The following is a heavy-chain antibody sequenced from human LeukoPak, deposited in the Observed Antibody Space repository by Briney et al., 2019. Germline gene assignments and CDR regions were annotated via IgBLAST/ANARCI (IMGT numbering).Heavy chain of an antibody. J-gene: IGHJ5*01. CDR3: AKDRPNFYENSGHYYRRDGDS. Sequence: PGGSLRLSCAASGFTFYMYAMSWVRQAPGKGLEWVASMCGTAGCTFYPDSVEGRFTISRDNSKNILYLQMNSLRAEDTAIYYCAKDRPNFYENSGHYYRRDGDSWGQGTLVTVSS. D-gene: IGHD3-22*01. CDR2: MCGTAGCT. V-gene: IGHV3-23*01. CDR1: GFTFYMYA.